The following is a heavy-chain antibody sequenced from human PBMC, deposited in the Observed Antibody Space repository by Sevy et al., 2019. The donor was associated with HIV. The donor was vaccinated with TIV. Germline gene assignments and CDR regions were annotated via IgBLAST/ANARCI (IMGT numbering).Heavy chain of an antibody. D-gene: IGHD2-21*01. Sequence: GGSLRLSCTVSGVTLGDYDMSWVRQAPGKGLEWVGFIRSKAYGGTTEYAASVRGRFTISRDDSKSIAYLQMNSLRAEDTAVYYCAKDHIAVVGDAFDIWGQGTMVTVSS. V-gene: IGHV3-49*04. CDR1: GVTLGDYD. CDR3: AKDHIAVVGDAFDI. J-gene: IGHJ3*02. CDR2: IRSKAYGGTT.